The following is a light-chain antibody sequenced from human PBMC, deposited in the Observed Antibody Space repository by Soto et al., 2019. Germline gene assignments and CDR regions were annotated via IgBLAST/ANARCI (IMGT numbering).Light chain of an antibody. J-gene: IGLJ2*01. CDR3: AAWDDSRNGVV. V-gene: IGLV1-44*01. CDR1: SSNIGGNT. Sequence: QSVLTQPPSASGTPGQRVTISCSGSSSNIGGNTVHWYRQLPGTAPKLLIYSNRQRPSGVPDRFSGSKSGTSASLAISGLQSDDEADYYCAAWDDSRNGVVFGGGTKLTVL. CDR2: SNR.